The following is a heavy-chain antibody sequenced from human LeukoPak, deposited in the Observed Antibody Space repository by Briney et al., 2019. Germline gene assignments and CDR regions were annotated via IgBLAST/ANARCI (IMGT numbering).Heavy chain of an antibody. J-gene: IGHJ5*02. CDR2: INPSGGST. CDR3: ARGGVRYSYLNWFDP. V-gene: IGHV1-46*01. CDR1: GYTFTGYY. D-gene: IGHD5-18*01. Sequence: ASVKVSCKASGYTFTGYYMHWVRQAPGQGLERMGIINPSGGSTSYAQEFQGRVTMTRDTSTSTVYMELSSLRSEDTAVYYCARGGVRYSYLNWFDPWGQGTLVTVSS.